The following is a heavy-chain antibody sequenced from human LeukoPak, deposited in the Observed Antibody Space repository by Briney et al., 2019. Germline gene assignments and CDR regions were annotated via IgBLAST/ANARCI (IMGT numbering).Heavy chain of an antibody. CDR3: ARGLRYFDWLWYFDL. CDR1: GYTFTSYG. D-gene: IGHD3-9*01. Sequence: GASVKVSCKASGYTFTSYGISWVRQAPGQGLEWMGWISAYNDNTNYAQKLQGRVTMTTDTSTSTAYMELRSLRSDDTAVYYCARGLRYFDWLWYFDLWGRGTLVTVSS. V-gene: IGHV1-18*01. J-gene: IGHJ2*01. CDR2: ISAYNDNT.